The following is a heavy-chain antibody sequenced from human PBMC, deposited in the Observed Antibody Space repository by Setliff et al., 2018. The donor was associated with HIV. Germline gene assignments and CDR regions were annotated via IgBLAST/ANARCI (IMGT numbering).Heavy chain of an antibody. CDR1: GFTFSTSE. CDR2: ISGSGSTI. V-gene: IGHV3-48*03. Sequence: PGGSLRLSCAASGFTFSTSEMNWVRQAPGKGLEWVSYISGSGSTIYYADSVKGRFTISRDDAKNTLYLQMNSLRAEDTAVYYCVRAAESHWGPGTLVTVSS. J-gene: IGHJ4*02. CDR3: VRAAESH.